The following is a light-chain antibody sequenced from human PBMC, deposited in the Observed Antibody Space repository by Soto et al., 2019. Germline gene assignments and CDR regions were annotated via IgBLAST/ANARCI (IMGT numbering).Light chain of an antibody. CDR3: QQYASSRRRSWT. CDR1: QSVSSSY. Sequence: EIVLTQSPGTQSLSPGERATLSGRDSQSVSSSYLAWYQQKPGQAPGLLIYGASSRATGIPDRFSGSGSGTDFTLTISSLELEDFAVYYSQQYASSRRRSWTFGDGTKVEIK. CDR2: GAS. V-gene: IGKV3-20*01. J-gene: IGKJ1*01.